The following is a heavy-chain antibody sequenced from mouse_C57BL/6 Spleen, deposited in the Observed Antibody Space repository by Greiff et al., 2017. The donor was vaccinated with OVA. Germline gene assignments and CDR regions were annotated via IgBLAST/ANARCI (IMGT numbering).Heavy chain of an antibody. V-gene: IGHV1-50*01. CDR1: GYTFTSYW. Sequence: VQLQQPGAELVKPGASVKLSCKASGYTFTSYWMQWVKQRPGQGLEWIGEIDPSDSYTNYNQKFKGKATLTVDTSSSTAYMQLSSLTSEDSAVYYCARNYGNSFAYWGQGTLVTVSA. D-gene: IGHD2-1*01. J-gene: IGHJ3*01. CDR2: IDPSDSYT. CDR3: ARNYGNSFAY.